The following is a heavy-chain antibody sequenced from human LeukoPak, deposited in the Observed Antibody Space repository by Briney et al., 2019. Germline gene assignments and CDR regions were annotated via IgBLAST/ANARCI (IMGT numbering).Heavy chain of an antibody. V-gene: IGHV1-18*04. CDR3: ARWRYSYGCDY. J-gene: IGHJ4*02. CDR2: ISAYNGNT. D-gene: IGHD5-18*01. CDR1: GYTFTSYS. Sequence: ASVKVSCKASGYTFTSYSISLVRQAPGQGLEWMGGISAYNGNTNYAQKLQGRVTMTTDTYTSTAYMELRSLRSDDTAVYYCARWRYSYGCDYWGQGTLVTVSS.